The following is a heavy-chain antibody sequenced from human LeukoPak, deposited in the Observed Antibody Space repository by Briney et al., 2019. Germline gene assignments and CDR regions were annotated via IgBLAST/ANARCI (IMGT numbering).Heavy chain of an antibody. J-gene: IGHJ4*02. CDR3: ARGAHCSGGSCRHRGFFDY. D-gene: IGHD2-15*01. CDR1: GGSFSGYY. CDR2: INHSGST. Sequence: SETLSLTCAVYGGSFSGYYWSWIRQPPGKGLEWIGEINHSGSTNYNPSLKSRVTISVDTSKNQFSLKLSSVTAADTAVYYCARGAHCSGGSCRHRGFFDYWGQGTLVTVSS. V-gene: IGHV4-34*01.